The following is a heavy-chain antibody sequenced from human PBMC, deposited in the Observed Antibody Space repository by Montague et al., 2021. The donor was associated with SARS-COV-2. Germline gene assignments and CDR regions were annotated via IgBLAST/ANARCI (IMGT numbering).Heavy chain of an antibody. CDR1: GGSISSSSYY. J-gene: IGHJ4*02. D-gene: IGHD3-22*01. Sequence: SETLSLTCTVSGGSISSSSYYWGWIRQPPGKGLEWIGSIYYSGSTYYNPSLKSRVTISVDASKNQFSLKLSSVTAADTAVYCCAREGGWLSRGSYYFDYWGRGTLVTVSS. CDR3: AREGGWLSRGSYYFDY. V-gene: IGHV4-39*07. CDR2: IYYSGST.